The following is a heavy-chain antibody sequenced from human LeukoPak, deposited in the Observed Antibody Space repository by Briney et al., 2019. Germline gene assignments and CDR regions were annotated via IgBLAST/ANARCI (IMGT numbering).Heavy chain of an antibody. CDR1: GFAFSSYA. Sequence: PGGSLRLSCAASGFAFSSYAMHWVRQAPGKGLEWVAVISYDGSNKYYAGSVKGRFTISRDNSKNTLYLQMNSLRAEDTAVYYCARDRIHAFDYWGQGTLVTVSS. D-gene: IGHD2/OR15-2a*01. CDR2: ISYDGSNK. J-gene: IGHJ4*02. V-gene: IGHV3-30-3*01. CDR3: ARDRIHAFDY.